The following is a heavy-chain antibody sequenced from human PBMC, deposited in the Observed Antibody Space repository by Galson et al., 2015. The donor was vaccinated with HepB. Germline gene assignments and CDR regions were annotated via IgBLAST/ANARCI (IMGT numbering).Heavy chain of an antibody. J-gene: IGHJ4*02. CDR1: GYTFTSYG. Sequence: SVKDSCKASGYTFTSYGISWVRQAPGQGLEWMGWISAYNGNTNYAQKLQGRVTMTTDTSTSTAYMELRSLRSDDTAVYYCARVPSTVVNPTLFDYWGQGTLVTVSS. V-gene: IGHV1-18*04. CDR2: ISAYNGNT. CDR3: ARVPSTVVNPTLFDY. D-gene: IGHD4-23*01.